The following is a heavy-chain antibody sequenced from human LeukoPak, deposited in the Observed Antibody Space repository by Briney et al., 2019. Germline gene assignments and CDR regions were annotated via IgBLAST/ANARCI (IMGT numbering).Heavy chain of an antibody. D-gene: IGHD2-2*01. V-gene: IGHV4-59*08. Sequence: SETLPLTCTVSGGSISSDYWSWIRQPPGKGLEWVGWISYGGSTTYNPSLKTRVTISLDTSKNQFSLKLSSVTAADTAVYYCARQASCSGTNCYPFDYWGQGTLVTVSS. CDR2: ISYGGST. J-gene: IGHJ4*02. CDR3: ARQASCSGTNCYPFDY. CDR1: GGSISSDY.